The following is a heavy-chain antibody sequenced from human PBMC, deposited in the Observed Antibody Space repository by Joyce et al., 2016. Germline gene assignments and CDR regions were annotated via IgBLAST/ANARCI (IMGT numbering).Heavy chain of an antibody. V-gene: IGHV3-74*01. J-gene: IGHJ4*02. D-gene: IGHD6-19*01. CDR3: ARDGWASGWKY. Sequence: EVQLVESGGGLVQPGGSLRLSCAGSGFVFSTYWMHWVRQAPGKGLGWIGRISADGSTSNYADSVRGRFTISRDNAKDTLYLQINSLRADDTAVYFCARDGWASGWKYWGQGTPVTVSS. CDR2: ISADGSTS. CDR1: GFVFSTYW.